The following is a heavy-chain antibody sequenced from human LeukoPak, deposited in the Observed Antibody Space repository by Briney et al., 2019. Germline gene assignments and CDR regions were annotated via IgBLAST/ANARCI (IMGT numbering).Heavy chain of an antibody. Sequence: ASVKVSCKASGYTFTGYYMHWVRQAPGQGLEWMGWINPNSGGTNYAQKFQGRVTMTRDTSISTAYMELSRLRSDDTAVYYCARDSKDSSSWYGDYYYYMDVWGKGTTVTVSS. CDR3: ARDSKDSSSWYGDYYYYMDV. CDR2: INPNSGGT. J-gene: IGHJ6*03. CDR1: GYTFTGYY. V-gene: IGHV1-2*02. D-gene: IGHD6-13*01.